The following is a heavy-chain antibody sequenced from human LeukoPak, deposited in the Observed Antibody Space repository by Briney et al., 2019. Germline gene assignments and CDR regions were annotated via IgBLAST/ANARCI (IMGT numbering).Heavy chain of an antibody. J-gene: IGHJ4*02. CDR2: IYYSGST. D-gene: IGHD1-26*01. CDR3: AGAGRGAAIHY. Sequence: SEILSLTCTVSGGSISSGGYYWSWIRQHPGKGLEWIGYIYYSGSTYYNPSLKSRVTISVDTSKNQFSLNLSSVTAADTAVYYCAGAGRGAAIHYWGQGTLVTVSS. CDR1: GGSISSGGYY. V-gene: IGHV4-31*03.